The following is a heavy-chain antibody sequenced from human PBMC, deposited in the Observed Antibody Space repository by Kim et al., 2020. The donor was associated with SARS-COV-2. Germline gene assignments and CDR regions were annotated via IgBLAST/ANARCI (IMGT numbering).Heavy chain of an antibody. CDR3: ARSGKGRERLQYYYYYYYYMDV. D-gene: IGHD4-4*01. J-gene: IGHJ6*03. CDR1: GGSISSYY. CDR2: IYYSGST. Sequence: SETLSLTCTVSGGSISSYYWSWIRQPPGKGLEWIGYIYYSGSTNYNPSLKSRVTISVDTSKNQFSLKLSSVTAADTAVYYCARSGKGRERLQYYYYYYYYMDVWGKGTTVTVSS. V-gene: IGHV4-59*08.